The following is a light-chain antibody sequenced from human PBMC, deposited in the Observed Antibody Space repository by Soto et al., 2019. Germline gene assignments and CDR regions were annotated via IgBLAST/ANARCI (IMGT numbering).Light chain of an antibody. CDR2: ATS. Sequence: EIVMTQSPATLSVSPGERVTLSGRARQSVSRDSALYQQKPGLGPTLLIYATSSRATGIPDRFSGGGSGTDFTLTINKLDPEDFAVYYCQQYGTSPRSITFGQGTRLEIK. CDR3: QQYGTSPRSIT. J-gene: IGKJ5*01. V-gene: IGKV3D-20*01. CDR1: QSVSRD.